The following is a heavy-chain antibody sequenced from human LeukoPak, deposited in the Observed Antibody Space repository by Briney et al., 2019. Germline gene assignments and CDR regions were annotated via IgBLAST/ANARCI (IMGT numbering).Heavy chain of an antibody. V-gene: IGHV3-23*01. D-gene: IGHD1-26*01. CDR3: AKRITATTGFYFDS. CDR2: ISGGGRPT. J-gene: IGHJ4*02. Sequence: GGSLRLSCVGSGFSFSSFAMSWVRQGPGRGLELVSTISGGGRPTYYADSVKGRFTIPRDDSKNMQFLEMSSLRPEDTAVYFCAKRITATTGFYFDSWGQGALVTVSA. CDR1: GFSFSSFA.